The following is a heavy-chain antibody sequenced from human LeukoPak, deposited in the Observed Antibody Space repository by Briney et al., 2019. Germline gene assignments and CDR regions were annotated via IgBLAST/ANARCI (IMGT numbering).Heavy chain of an antibody. J-gene: IGHJ1*01. CDR3: ALIDYDSSGYLLGSEYFQH. V-gene: IGHV1-69*06. CDR1: GGTFSSYA. CDR2: IIPIFGTA. D-gene: IGHD3-22*01. Sequence: GASVKVSCKASGGTFSSYAISWVRQAPGQGLEWMGGIIPIFGTANYAQKFQGRVTITADKSTSTAYMELSSLRSEDTAVYYCALIDYDSSGYLLGSEYFQHWGQGTLVTVSS.